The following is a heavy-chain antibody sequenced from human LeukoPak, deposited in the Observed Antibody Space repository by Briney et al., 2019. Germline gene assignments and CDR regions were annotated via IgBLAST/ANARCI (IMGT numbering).Heavy chain of an antibody. CDR1: GGSFSGYY. V-gene: IGHV4-34*01. CDR2: INHSGST. D-gene: IGHD2-2*01. Sequence: SETLSLTCDVYGGSFSGYYWSWIRQPPGKGREWIGEINHSGSTNDNPSLKSRVTISVDTSKNQFSLKLSSVTAADTAVYYCARARRYCSSTSCYFNWFDPWGQGTLVTVSS. J-gene: IGHJ5*02. CDR3: ARARRYCSSTSCYFNWFDP.